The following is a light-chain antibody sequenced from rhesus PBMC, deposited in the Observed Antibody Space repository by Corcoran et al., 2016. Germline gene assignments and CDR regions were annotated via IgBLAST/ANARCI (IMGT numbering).Light chain of an antibody. CDR3: QQYNNWPLT. V-gene: IGKV3-35*01. CDR1: QSVSGI. CDR2: DTS. J-gene: IGKJ4*01. Sequence: EIVLTQSPATLSLSPGERATLSSRASQSVSGIFAWYQQKPGQAPRLTIYDTSSRAPGIPDRFSGSGSGTDFTLTISSLEPEDVGVYYCQQYNNWPLTFGGGTKVELK.